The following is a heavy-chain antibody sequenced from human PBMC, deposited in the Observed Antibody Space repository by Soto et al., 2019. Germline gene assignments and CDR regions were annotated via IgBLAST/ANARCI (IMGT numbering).Heavy chain of an antibody. CDR1: GFTFSSYA. CDR2: ISYDGSNK. J-gene: IGHJ4*02. D-gene: IGHD6-19*01. V-gene: IGHV3-30-3*01. Sequence: GGSLRLSCAASGFTFSSYAMHWVRQAPGKGLEWVAVISYDGSNKYYADSVKGRFTISRDNSKNTLYLQMNSLRAEDTAVYYCASPLKYSSGWYKNDYWGQGTLVTVSS. CDR3: ASPLKYSSGWYKNDY.